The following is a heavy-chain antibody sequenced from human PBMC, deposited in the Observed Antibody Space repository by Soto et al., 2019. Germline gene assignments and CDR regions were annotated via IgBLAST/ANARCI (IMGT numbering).Heavy chain of an antibody. D-gene: IGHD5-12*01. CDR1: GYTFTSYG. CDR3: ARDETSVATIRDSLLFDY. J-gene: IGHJ4*02. CDR2: ISAYNGNT. Sequence: ASVKVSCKASGYTFTSYGITWVRQAPGQGLEWMGWISAYNGNTNSAQKLRGRVTMTPDTSTSTAYMELRNLRSDDTAVYYCARDETSVATIRDSLLFDYWVQGTLVTVSS. V-gene: IGHV1-18*01.